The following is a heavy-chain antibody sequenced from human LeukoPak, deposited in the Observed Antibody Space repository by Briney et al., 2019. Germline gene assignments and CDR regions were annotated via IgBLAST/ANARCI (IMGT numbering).Heavy chain of an antibody. J-gene: IGHJ4*02. CDR1: GGSFSGSSYY. D-gene: IGHD4-17*01. CDR3: ARHWEDYGDYVHGLDY. CDR2: IYYGGST. Sequence: SETLSLTCTVSGGSFSGSSYYWGWIRQPPGKGLEWIGTIYYGGSTYYNPSLKSRVTISLDTSKNQFSLNLNSVTAADTAVYYCARHWEDYGDYVHGLDYWGQGTLDTVSS. V-gene: IGHV4-39*01.